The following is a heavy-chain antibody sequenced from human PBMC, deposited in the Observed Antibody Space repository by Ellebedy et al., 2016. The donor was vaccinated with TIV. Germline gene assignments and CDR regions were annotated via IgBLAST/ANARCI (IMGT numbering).Heavy chain of an antibody. D-gene: IGHD6-6*01. Sequence: ESLKISCAASGFTVSSNYMSWVRQAPGKGLEWVSVIYSGGSTYYADSVKGRFTISRDNSENTLYLQMNSLRAEDTAVYYCSRRPNYYDMDVWGQGTTVTVSS. V-gene: IGHV3-53*01. J-gene: IGHJ6*02. CDR3: SRRPNYYDMDV. CDR2: IYSGGST. CDR1: GFTVSSNY.